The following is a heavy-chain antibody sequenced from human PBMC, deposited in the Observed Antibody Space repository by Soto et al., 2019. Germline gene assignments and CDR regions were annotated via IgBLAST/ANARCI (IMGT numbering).Heavy chain of an antibody. CDR2: IPYDGTNK. CDR3: AKDPTYYYDSSYNWFDP. CDR1: GFTFSSYG. Sequence: PGGSLRLSCTVSGFTFSSYGMHWVRLAPGKGLESVAVIPYDGTNKYYVDSVKGRFTISRDNSKNTLYLQMSSLRAEDTAVYYCAKDPTYYYDSSYNWFDPWGQGTLVTVSS. J-gene: IGHJ5*02. D-gene: IGHD3-22*01. V-gene: IGHV3-30*18.